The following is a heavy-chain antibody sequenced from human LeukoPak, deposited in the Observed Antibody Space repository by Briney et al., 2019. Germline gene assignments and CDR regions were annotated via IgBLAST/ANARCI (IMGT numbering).Heavy chain of an antibody. CDR2: IIPRFTP. CDR3: AGLGYSGYGPRSRFDN. CDR1: GGTFSNNA. V-gene: IGHV1-69*05. J-gene: IGHJ4*02. D-gene: IGHD5-12*01. Sequence: SVKVSCKASGGTFSNNAISWVRQAPGQGLEWMGGIIPRFTPNYAQHFQGRVTITTDEATTTAYLELSNLRSDDTAVYYCAGLGYSGYGPRSRFDNWGQGTLITVS.